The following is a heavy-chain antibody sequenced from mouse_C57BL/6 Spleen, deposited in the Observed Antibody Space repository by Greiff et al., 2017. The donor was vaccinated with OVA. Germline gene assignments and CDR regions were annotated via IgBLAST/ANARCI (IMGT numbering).Heavy chain of an antibody. CDR2: ISTYYGDA. CDR3: ARGAYGNYYFDY. V-gene: IGHV1-67*01. D-gene: IGHD2-1*01. Sequence: QVQLQQSGPELVRPGVSVKISCKGSGYTFTDYAMHWVKQSHAKSLEWIGVISTYYGDASYNQKFKDNATMTVDKSYSTAYMELARLTSEDSAVYYCARGAYGNYYFDYWGQGTTLTVSS. J-gene: IGHJ2*01. CDR1: GYTFTDYA.